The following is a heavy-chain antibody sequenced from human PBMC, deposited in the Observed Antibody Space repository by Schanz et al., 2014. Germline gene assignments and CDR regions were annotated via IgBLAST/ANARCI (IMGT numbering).Heavy chain of an antibody. D-gene: IGHD4-17*01. Sequence: EVHLVESGGGLVKPGGSLRLSCAASGFTFSSYAMSWVRQAPGKGLEWVGRIKSKVDGGTTDNAAPVQGRFTISRDDSKNTLHLQMNSLKTEDTAVYYCATDLTAVDYDAIGLWGQGTMVTGSS. J-gene: IGHJ3*01. CDR3: ATDLTAVDYDAIGL. CDR2: IKSKVDGGTT. V-gene: IGHV3-15*01. CDR1: GFTFSSYA.